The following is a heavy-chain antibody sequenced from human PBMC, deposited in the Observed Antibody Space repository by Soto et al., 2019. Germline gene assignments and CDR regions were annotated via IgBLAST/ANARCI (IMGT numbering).Heavy chain of an antibody. D-gene: IGHD6-19*01. CDR3: AREASVGTSPFSNSGWYGYFDY. CDR2: IFHTGTP. CDR1: GGFISPYY. V-gene: IGHV4-59*01. J-gene: IGHJ4*02. Sequence: PSETLSLTCTVSGGFISPYYWSWIRHPPGGGLEWIGYIFHTGTPRYSPSLESRVTMSVDSSKNQVYLKLTSVTAADTAVYFCAREASVGTSPFSNSGWYGYFDYWGPGALVTVSS.